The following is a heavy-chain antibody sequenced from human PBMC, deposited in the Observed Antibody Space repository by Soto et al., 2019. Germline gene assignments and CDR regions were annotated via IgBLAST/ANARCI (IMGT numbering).Heavy chain of an antibody. D-gene: IGHD3-22*01. CDR3: ARSPRPIYDSSGYYTLYFDY. CDR1: GFTFSSYS. CDR2: ISSSSSYI. J-gene: IGHJ4*02. V-gene: IGHV3-21*01. Sequence: PGGSLRLSCAASGFTFSSYSMNWVRQAPGKGLEWVSSISSSSSYIYYADSVKGRFTISRDNAKNSLYLQMNSLRAEDTAVYYCARSPRPIYDSSGYYTLYFDYWGQGTLVTVSS.